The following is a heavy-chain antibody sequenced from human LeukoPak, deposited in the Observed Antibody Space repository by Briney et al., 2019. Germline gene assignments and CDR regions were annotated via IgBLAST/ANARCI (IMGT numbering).Heavy chain of an antibody. V-gene: IGHV1-18*01. Sequence: ASVKVSCKASGYTFTSYGISWVRQAPGQGLEWMGWISAYNGNTNYAQKFRGRVTMYTDTSTSTAYMELRSLRFDDTAIYYCVKDWHILTGRNCFDPWGQGTLVTVSS. J-gene: IGHJ5*02. CDR1: GYTFTSYG. CDR2: ISAYNGNT. D-gene: IGHD3-9*01. CDR3: VKDWHILTGRNCFDP.